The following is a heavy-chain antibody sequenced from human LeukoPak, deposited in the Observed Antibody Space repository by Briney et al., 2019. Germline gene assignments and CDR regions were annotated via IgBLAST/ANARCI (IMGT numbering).Heavy chain of an antibody. CDR1: GYSLTSYW. CDR2: IYPGDSDT. Sequence: RGESLKISCKGSGYSLTSYWIGWVRQMPGKGLGWMGIIYPGDSDTRYSPSFQGQVTISADKSISTAYLQWSSLKASDTAMYYCATSRAFVAFDYWGQGTLVTVSS. J-gene: IGHJ4*02. CDR3: ATSRAFVAFDY. V-gene: IGHV5-51*01. D-gene: IGHD3-10*01.